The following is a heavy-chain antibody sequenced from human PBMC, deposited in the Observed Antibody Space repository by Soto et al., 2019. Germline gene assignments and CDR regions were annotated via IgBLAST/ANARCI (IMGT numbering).Heavy chain of an antibody. Sequence: SETLPLTCTVSGGSISGYYWSWVRQPPGKGLEWIGCIYYSGSTNYNPSLQSRVTISVDTSKNQFSLKLSSVTAADTAVYYCARRYSGYDLLNWFDPWGQGTLVTVSS. V-gene: IGHV4-59*08. J-gene: IGHJ5*02. CDR2: IYYSGST. CDR1: GGSISGYY. CDR3: ARRYSGYDLLNWFDP. D-gene: IGHD5-12*01.